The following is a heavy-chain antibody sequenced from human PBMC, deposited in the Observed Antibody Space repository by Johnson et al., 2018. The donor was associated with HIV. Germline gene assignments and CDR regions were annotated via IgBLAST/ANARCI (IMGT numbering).Heavy chain of an antibody. D-gene: IGHD1-26*01. V-gene: IGHV3-20*04. CDR3: ARTLKWELGLPDWDAFDI. CDR2: INWTGGRT. Sequence: VQLVESGGGVERPGGSLRLSCAASGFTFDDYGMSWVRQVPGKGLEWVSGINWTGGRTGYADSVKGRFTISRDNAKNSLYLQMNSLSAEDTALYYCARTLKWELGLPDWDAFDIWGQGTMVTVSS. CDR1: GFTFDDYG. J-gene: IGHJ3*02.